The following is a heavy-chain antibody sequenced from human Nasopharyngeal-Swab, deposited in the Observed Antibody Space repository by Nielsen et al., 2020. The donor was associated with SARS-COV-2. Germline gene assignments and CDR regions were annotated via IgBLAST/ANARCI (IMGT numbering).Heavy chain of an antibody. V-gene: IGHV1-18*01. CDR1: GYTFINYG. Sequence: ASVKVSCKASGYTFINYGISWVRRAPGQGLEWMGWISAYNGNTNYAQKLQGRVTMTTDTSTSTACMELRSLRSDDTAVYYCARDVTTVTTPYFDYWGQGTLVTVSS. J-gene: IGHJ4*02. CDR3: ARDVTTVTTPYFDY. CDR2: ISAYNGNT. D-gene: IGHD4-17*01.